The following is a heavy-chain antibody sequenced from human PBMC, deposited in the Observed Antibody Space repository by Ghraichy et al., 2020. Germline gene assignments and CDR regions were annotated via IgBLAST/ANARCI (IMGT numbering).Heavy chain of an antibody. J-gene: IGHJ6*02. CDR1: GGSFSGYY. D-gene: IGHD3-10*01. CDR3: ARGPIYYYGSGSYLPVPYYYYYYGMDV. V-gene: IGHV4-34*01. Sequence: SETLSLTCAVYGGSFSGYYWSWIRQPPGKGLEWIGEINHSGSTNYNPSLKSRVTISVDTSKNQFSLKLSSVTAADTAVYYCARGPIYYYGSGSYLPVPYYYYYYGMDVWGQGTTVTVSS. CDR2: INHSGST.